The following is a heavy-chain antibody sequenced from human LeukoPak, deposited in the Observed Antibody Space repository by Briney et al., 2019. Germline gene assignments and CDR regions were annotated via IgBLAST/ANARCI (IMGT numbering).Heavy chain of an antibody. CDR2: IYTSGST. Sequence: SETLSLTCTVSGGSIGSYYWSWIRQPAGKGLEWIGRIYTSGSTNYNPSLKSRVTISVDTSKNQFSLKLSSVTAADTAVYYCARADGSGSYYRYYYYYYMDVWGKGTTVTVSS. CDR1: GGSIGSYY. CDR3: ARADGSGSYYRYYYYYYMDV. D-gene: IGHD3-10*01. J-gene: IGHJ6*03. V-gene: IGHV4-4*07.